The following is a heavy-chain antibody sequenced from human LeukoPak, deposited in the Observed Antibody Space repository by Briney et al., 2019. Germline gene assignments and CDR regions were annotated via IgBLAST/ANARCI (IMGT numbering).Heavy chain of an antibody. CDR2: IRSYSSYL. CDR3: ARYSEVYYYGDV. V-gene: IGHV3-21*01. CDR1: GFTFDTYN. Sequence: GGSLRLSCAGYGFTFDTYNFNWVRPAPGKGLEWVATIRSYSSYLHYGNPVKGPFTISRDDAERSVYLQMDNVRVEDTAVYFCARYSEVYYYGDVWGTGTTVTVSS. D-gene: IGHD5/OR15-5a*01. J-gene: IGHJ6*04.